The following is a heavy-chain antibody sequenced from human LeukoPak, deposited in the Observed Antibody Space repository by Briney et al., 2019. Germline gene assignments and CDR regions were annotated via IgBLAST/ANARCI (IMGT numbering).Heavy chain of an antibody. CDR2: IYSGGRT. J-gene: IGHJ4*02. CDR1: GFTFSTFA. D-gene: IGHD6-13*01. CDR3: ARAGPSSSWHQFDY. Sequence: GGSLRLSCAASGFTFSTFAMIWVRQPPGKGLEWVSVIYSGGRTYYADSVKGRFTISRDNSKNTLYLQMNSLRAEDTAVYYCARAGPSSSWHQFDYWGQGTLVTVSS. V-gene: IGHV3-66*01.